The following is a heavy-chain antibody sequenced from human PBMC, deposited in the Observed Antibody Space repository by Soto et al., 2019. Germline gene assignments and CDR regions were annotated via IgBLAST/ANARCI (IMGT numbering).Heavy chain of an antibody. Sequence: HPGGSLRLSCAASGFTFSSYGMHWVRQAPGKGLEWVAVISYDGSNKYYADSVKGRFTISRDNSKNTLYLQMNSLRAEDTAVYYCAKRVGYCSSTSCTYYYYGMDVWGQGTTVTVSS. CDR1: GFTFSSYG. CDR2: ISYDGSNK. CDR3: AKRVGYCSSTSCTYYYYGMDV. J-gene: IGHJ6*02. V-gene: IGHV3-30*18. D-gene: IGHD2-2*01.